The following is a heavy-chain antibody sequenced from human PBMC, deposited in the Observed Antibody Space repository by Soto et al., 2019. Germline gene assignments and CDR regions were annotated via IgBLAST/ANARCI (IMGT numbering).Heavy chain of an antibody. Sequence: SVKVSCKASGGTFRSYAISWVRQAPGQGLEWMGGIIPIFGTANYAQKFQGRVTITADESTSTASMELSSLRSADTAVYYCAIRKLIRYSFALPYYPYGMDGWGQWTTVTVSS. CDR3: AIRKLIRYSFALPYYPYGMDG. CDR1: GGTFRSYA. CDR2: IIPIFGTA. J-gene: IGHJ6*02. D-gene: IGHD5-18*01. V-gene: IGHV1-69*13.